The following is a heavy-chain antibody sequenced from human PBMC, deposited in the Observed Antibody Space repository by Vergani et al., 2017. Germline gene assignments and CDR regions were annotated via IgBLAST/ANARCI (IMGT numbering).Heavy chain of an antibody. CDR1: GYTFTGYY. Sequence: QVQLVQSGAEVKKPGASVKVSCKASGYTFTGYYMHWVRQAPGQGLEWMGWINPNSGGTNYAQKFQGRVTMTRETSISTAYMELSRLRSDDTAVYYCAREDIVVVPAAKFFRFDPWGQGTLVTVSS. CDR2: INPNSGGT. D-gene: IGHD2-2*01. CDR3: AREDIVVVPAAKFFRFDP. V-gene: IGHV1-2*02. J-gene: IGHJ5*02.